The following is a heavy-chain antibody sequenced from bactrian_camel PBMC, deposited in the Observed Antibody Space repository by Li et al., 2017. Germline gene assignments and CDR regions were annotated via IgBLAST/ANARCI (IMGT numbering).Heavy chain of an antibody. CDR1: GYTYSDGC. CDR3: AAKRATDCRGPVCYCNLAADVSS. Sequence: VQLVESGGGSVPAGGSLRLSCAASGYTYSDGCVGWVRQAPGKTREAIAAIYSGGSGTFYLDSVKGRFSISQDFSKNTVYLQMNSLKAEDTAMYYCAAKRATDCRGPVCYCNLAADVSSWGQGTQVTVS. J-gene: IGHJ6*01. V-gene: IGHV3S1*01. CDR2: IYSGGSGT. D-gene: IGHD1*01.